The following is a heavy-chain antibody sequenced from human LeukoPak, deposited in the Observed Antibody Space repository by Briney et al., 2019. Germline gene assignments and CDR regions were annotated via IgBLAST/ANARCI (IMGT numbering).Heavy chain of an antibody. D-gene: IGHD3-22*01. CDR3: ARYDSSGYWYAFDI. CDR1: GGSISSSSYY. J-gene: IGHJ3*02. V-gene: IGHV4-61*02. Sequence: SETLSLTCTVSGGSISSSSYYWGWIRQPPGKGLEWIGRIYTSGSTNYNPSLKSRVTISVDTSKNQFSLKLSSVTAADTAVYYCARYDSSGYWYAFDIWGQGTMVTVSS. CDR2: IYTSGST.